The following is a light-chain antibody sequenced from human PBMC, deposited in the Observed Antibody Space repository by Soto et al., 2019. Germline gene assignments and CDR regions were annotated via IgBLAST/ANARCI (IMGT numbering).Light chain of an antibody. CDR3: QHYGSSPPWT. J-gene: IGKJ1*01. Sequence: EIVLTQSPGTLSLSPGERVTLSCRASQSVSSTFLAWYQQKPGQAPRLLIYGASSRATGVPDRFSGSGSGKDFTLTISRLEPDEFAVYYCQHYGSSPPWTFGQGTEVEIK. CDR1: QSVSSTF. V-gene: IGKV3-20*01. CDR2: GAS.